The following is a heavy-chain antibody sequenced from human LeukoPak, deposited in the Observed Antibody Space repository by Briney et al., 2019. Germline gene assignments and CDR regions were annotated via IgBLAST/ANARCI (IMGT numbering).Heavy chain of an antibody. V-gene: IGHV3-23*01. CDR1: GFTFSSYA. CDR2: ISGSGDTT. J-gene: IGHJ6*03. D-gene: IGHD3-3*01. Sequence: PGGSLRLSCAASGFTFSSYAMNWVRQAPGKGLEWVSVISGSGDTTYYADSVKGRFSISRDNSKNTLFLQVNSLRAEDTAVYYCAKGDDFWSGYSVSYYYYMDVWGKGTTVTVSS. CDR3: AKGDDFWSGYSVSYYYYMDV.